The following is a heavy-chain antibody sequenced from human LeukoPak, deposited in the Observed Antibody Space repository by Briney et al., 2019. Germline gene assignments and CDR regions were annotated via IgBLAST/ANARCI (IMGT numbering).Heavy chain of an antibody. Sequence: GASVKVSYKGSGDFFNSYSISWVRQAPGRGLEWMGGSIPMFGSANYAQKFQGRVTITTDQSTSTAYMEFSSLSSEDTGVNYCARVSRSRGSLPNYYYYMDVWGKGTTVTVSS. CDR3: ARVSRSRGSLPNYYYYMDV. V-gene: IGHV1-69*05. CDR2: SIPMFGSA. J-gene: IGHJ6*03. CDR1: GDFFNSYS. D-gene: IGHD1-26*01.